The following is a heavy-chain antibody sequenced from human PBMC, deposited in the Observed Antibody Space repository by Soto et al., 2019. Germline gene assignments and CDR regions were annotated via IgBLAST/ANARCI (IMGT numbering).Heavy chain of an antibody. D-gene: IGHD6-13*01. CDR2: IIPIFGTA. Sequence: GASVKVSCKASGGTFSSYAISWVRQAPGQGFEWMGGIIPIFGTANYAQKFQGRVTITADESTSTAYMELSSLRSEDTAVYYCARATPGIAAAGHYGMDVWGQGTTVTVSS. CDR1: GGTFSSYA. V-gene: IGHV1-69*13. CDR3: ARATPGIAAAGHYGMDV. J-gene: IGHJ6*02.